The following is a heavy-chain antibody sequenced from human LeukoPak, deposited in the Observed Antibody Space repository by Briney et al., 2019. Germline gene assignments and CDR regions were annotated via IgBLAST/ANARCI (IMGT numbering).Heavy chain of an antibody. CDR1: GYTFTSYG. D-gene: IGHD3-9*01. V-gene: IGHV1-18*01. CDR3: AREYDILTGSKPYMDV. Sequence: GASMKVSCKASGYTFTSYGITWVRQAPGQGLEWMGWISTYTGKINYAQKLQGRVTMTTDTSTSTAYMELRSLRSDDTAVYYCAREYDILTGSKPYMDVWGKGTTVTISS. CDR2: ISTYTGKI. J-gene: IGHJ6*03.